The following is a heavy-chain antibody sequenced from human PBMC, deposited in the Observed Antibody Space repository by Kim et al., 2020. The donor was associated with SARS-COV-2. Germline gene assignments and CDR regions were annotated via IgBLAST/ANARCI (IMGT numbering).Heavy chain of an antibody. J-gene: IGHJ4*02. CDR2: ISSDGDGT. V-gene: IGHV3-64D*06. CDR1: GFTFSNYV. Sequence: GGSLRLSCTASGFTFSNYVMHWVRQAPGKGLEYVSGISSDGDGTYYADSVKGRFTISRDNSKNTLYLQMRGLRAEETAVYYCVKSPRGEDYYFDYWGQGTLVTVSS. CDR3: VKSPRGEDYYFDY.